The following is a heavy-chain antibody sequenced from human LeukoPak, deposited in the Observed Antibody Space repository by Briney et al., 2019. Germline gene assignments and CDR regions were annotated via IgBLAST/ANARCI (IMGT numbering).Heavy chain of an antibody. CDR3: AAGEDLYGDYVRFDY. CDR2: IYTSGST. V-gene: IGHV4-4*07. D-gene: IGHD4-17*01. Sequence: SETLSLTCTVSGGSISSYYWSWIRQPAGKGLEWIGRIYTSGSTNYNPSLKSRVTMSVDTSKNQFSLKLSSVTAADTAVYYCAAGEDLYGDYVRFDYWGQGTLVTVSS. CDR1: GGSISSYY. J-gene: IGHJ4*02.